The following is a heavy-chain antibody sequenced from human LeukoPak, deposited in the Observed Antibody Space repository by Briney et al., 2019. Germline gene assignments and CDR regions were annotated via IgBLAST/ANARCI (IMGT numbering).Heavy chain of an antibody. D-gene: IGHD4-23*01. V-gene: IGHV1-69*13. Sequence: SVKVSCKASGGTFSSYDISWVRQAPGQGLEWMGGITPMFGTAKYAQKFQGRVTITAVESKSTAYMELSSLRSEDTAVYYCARGWLAENTVVTPYNYWGQGTLVTVSS. J-gene: IGHJ4*02. CDR3: ARGWLAENTVVTPYNY. CDR2: ITPMFGTA. CDR1: GGTFSSYD.